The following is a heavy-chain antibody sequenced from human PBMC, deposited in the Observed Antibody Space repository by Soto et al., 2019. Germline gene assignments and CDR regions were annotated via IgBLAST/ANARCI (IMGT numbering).Heavy chain of an antibody. CDR1: GVSISSGGYY. V-gene: IGHV4-31*03. D-gene: IGHD2-21*02. CDR3: ASVIGGDSEYYFDS. CDR2: IYYSGRT. J-gene: IGHJ4*02. Sequence: SETLSLTCTVSGVSISSGGYYWSWIRQHPGKGLEWIGNIYYSGRTYYNPSLKSRVILSVDTSKNHFSLTLRSVTAADSAMYHCASVIGGDSEYYFDSWGQGALVTVSS.